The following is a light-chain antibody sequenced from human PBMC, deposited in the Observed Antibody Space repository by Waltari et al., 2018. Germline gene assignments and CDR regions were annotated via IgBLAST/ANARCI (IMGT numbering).Light chain of an antibody. CDR1: SSDVGSYNI. CDR3: CSYAGSSTLV. J-gene: IGLJ3*02. CDR2: EGS. Sequence: QSALTQPASVSGSPGQSIPIPCTGTSSDVGSYNIASWYQHHPGKAPKLMIYEGSKRPSGVSNRFSGSKSGNTASLTISGLQAEDEADYYCCSYAGSSTLVFGGGTKLTVL. V-gene: IGLV2-23*01.